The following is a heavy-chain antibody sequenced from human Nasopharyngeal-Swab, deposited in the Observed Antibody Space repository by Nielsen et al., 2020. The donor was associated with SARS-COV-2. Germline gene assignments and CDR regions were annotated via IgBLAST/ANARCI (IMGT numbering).Heavy chain of an antibody. Sequence: GGSLRLSCAASGFTFSDYYMSWIRQAPGKGLEWVSYISSSGSTIYYADSVKGRFTISRDNAKNSLYLQMNSLRAEGTAVYYCAREGRYYDYVWGSYRPGGFDYWGQGTLVTVSS. V-gene: IGHV3-11*01. CDR3: AREGRYYDYVWGSYRPGGFDY. CDR2: ISSSGSTI. J-gene: IGHJ4*02. D-gene: IGHD3-16*02. CDR1: GFTFSDYY.